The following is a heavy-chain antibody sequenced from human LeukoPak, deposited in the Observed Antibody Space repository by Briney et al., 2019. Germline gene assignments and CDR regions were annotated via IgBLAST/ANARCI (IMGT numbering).Heavy chain of an antibody. CDR1: GFTFSSYA. CDR2: ISGSGGST. Sequence: GGSLRLSCAASGFTFSSYAMSWVRQAPGKGLEWVSAISGSGGSTYYADSVKGRFTISRDNSKNTLYLQMNSLRAEDTAVFYCAKDRPGGIVVVPAAIDHFDYWGQGTLVTVSS. J-gene: IGHJ4*02. V-gene: IGHV3-23*01. CDR3: AKDRPGGIVVVPAAIDHFDY. D-gene: IGHD2-2*01.